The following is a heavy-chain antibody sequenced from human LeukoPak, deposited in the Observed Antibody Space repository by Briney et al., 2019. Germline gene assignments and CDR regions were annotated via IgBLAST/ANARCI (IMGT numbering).Heavy chain of an antibody. CDR3: AREGYCSSTSCSA. J-gene: IGHJ4*02. CDR2: IIPIFGTA. Sequence: SVKVSCKASGGTFSSYAISWVRQAPGQGLGWMGGIIPIFGTANYAQKFQGRVTITADKSTSTGYMELSSLRSEDTAVYYCAREGYCSSTSCSAWGQGTLVTVSS. CDR1: GGTFSSYA. D-gene: IGHD2-2*01. V-gene: IGHV1-69*06.